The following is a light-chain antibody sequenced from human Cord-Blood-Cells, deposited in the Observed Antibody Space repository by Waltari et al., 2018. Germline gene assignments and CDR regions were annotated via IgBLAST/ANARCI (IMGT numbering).Light chain of an antibody. J-gene: IGKJ5*01. CDR2: AAS. V-gene: IGKV1-9*01. CDR3: QQLNSYPIT. Sequence: IQLTQSPSLLSASVGDRATITCRASQGISSYLAWYQQKPGKAPKLLIYAASTLQSGVPSRFSGSGSGTEFTLTISSLQPEDFATYYCQQLNSYPITFGQGTRLEIK. CDR1: QGISSY.